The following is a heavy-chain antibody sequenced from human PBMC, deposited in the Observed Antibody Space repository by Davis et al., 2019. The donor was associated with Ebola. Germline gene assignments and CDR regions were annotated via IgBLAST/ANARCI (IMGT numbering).Heavy chain of an antibody. CDR3: AKAYSYSFDY. CDR1: GLTFSTYD. Sequence: GGSLRLSCAASGLTFSTYDMHWVRQAPGKGLEWVTLIRNDGSNKYYADSVKGRFTISRDNSKNTLYLQMNSLRAEDTAVYYCAKAYSYSFDYWGQGNLVTVSS. V-gene: IGHV3-30*02. J-gene: IGHJ4*02. CDR2: IRNDGSNK. D-gene: IGHD4-11*01.